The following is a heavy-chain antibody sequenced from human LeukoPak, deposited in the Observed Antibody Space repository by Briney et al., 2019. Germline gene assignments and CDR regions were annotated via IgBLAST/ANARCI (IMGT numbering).Heavy chain of an antibody. CDR3: ARPGEGDNWNPWVV. Sequence: GGSLRLSCAASGFTFSSYNMNWVRQAPGKGLEWISYISNSRTTIYYADSVKGRFTISRDNAKSSLYLQINSLRAEDTAVYYCARPGEGDNWNPWVVWGQGTLVTVSS. J-gene: IGHJ4*02. D-gene: IGHD1-20*01. V-gene: IGHV3-48*01. CDR1: GFTFSSYN. CDR2: ISNSRTTI.